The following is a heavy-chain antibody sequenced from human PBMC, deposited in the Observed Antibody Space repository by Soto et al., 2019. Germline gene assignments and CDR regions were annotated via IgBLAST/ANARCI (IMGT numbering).Heavy chain of an antibody. CDR1: GFTVSSNS. CDR3: VRDNSMLGASIHY. CDR2: IYTDGGT. Sequence: GGSLRLSCAASGFTVSSNSMSWVRQAPGKGLEWVSLIYTDGGTYYGDSVEGRFTISRDTSKNTLSLQMTSLRADDTAVYYCVRDNSMLGASIHYRGPGTLVSVS. V-gene: IGHV3-53*01. J-gene: IGHJ4*02. D-gene: IGHD2-21*01.